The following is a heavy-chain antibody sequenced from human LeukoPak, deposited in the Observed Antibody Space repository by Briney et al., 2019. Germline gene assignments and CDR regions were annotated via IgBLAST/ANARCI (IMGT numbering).Heavy chain of an antibody. J-gene: IGHJ5*02. CDR3: ARVNPRRTEDYDFWSGSYSWFDP. CDR2: IYYSGST. CDR1: GGSISSGDYY. V-gene: IGHV4-30-4*01. Sequence: SQTLSLTCTVSGGSISSGDYYWSWIRQPPGKGLEWIGYIYYSGSTNYNPSLKSRVTISVDTSKNQFSLKLSSVTAADTAVYYCARVNPRRTEDYDFWSGSYSWFDPWGQGTLVTVSS. D-gene: IGHD3-3*01.